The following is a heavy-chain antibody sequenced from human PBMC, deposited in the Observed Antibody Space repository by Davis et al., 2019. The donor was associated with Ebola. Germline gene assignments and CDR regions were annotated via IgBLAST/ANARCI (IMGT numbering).Heavy chain of an antibody. CDR3: ARTMGANRLRFLEWHLMDV. CDR1: GGSISSGGYS. J-gene: IGHJ6*02. Sequence: SETLSLTCAVSGGSISSGGYSWSWIRQPPGKGLEWIGYIYHSGSTYYNPSLKSRVTISVNRSKNQFSLKLSSVTAADTAVYYCARTMGANRLRFLEWHLMDVWGQGTTVTVSS. V-gene: IGHV4-30-2*01. D-gene: IGHD3-3*01. CDR2: IYHSGST.